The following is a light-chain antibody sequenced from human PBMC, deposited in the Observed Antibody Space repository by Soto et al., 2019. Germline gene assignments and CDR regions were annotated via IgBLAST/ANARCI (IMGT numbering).Light chain of an antibody. CDR2: GVG. CDR1: STDIGAYDY. V-gene: IGLV2-14*01. CDR3: SSYTIFSTLV. J-gene: IGLJ1*01. Sequence: QSVLTQPASVSGSPGQSITISCTGTSTDIGAYDYVSWHQQHPGEAPKVIIYGVGNRPSGVSNRFSGSKSGNTASLTISGLQAEDEADYYCSSYTIFSTLVFGTGTKVTVL.